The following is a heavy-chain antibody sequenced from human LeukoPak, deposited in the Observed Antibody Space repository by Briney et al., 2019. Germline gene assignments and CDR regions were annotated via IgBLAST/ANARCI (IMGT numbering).Heavy chain of an antibody. J-gene: IGHJ6*02. CDR2: IYHSGTT. CDR3: ARDRVYYYDSSGYYSLTGYYYGMDV. CDR1: GGSISSADNY. V-gene: IGHV4-30-4*01. Sequence: SETLSLTCTVSGGSISSADNYWSWIRQPPGKGLEWIGYIYHSGTTDCNPSLKSRITISVDMSKNQFSLKLSSVTAADTAVYYCARDRVYYYDSSGYYSLTGYYYGMDVWGRGTTVTVSS. D-gene: IGHD3-22*01.